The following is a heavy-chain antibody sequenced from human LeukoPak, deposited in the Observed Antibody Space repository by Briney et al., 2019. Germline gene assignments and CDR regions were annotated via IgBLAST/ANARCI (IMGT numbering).Heavy chain of an antibody. D-gene: IGHD3-10*01. Sequence: GGSLRLSCAASGFTFSSYWMNWVRQAPGKGLVWVSRINGDGSSTNYADSVKGRFTISRDNAKNSLYLQMNSLRAEDTAVYYCARGEYGSGSYHIDYWGQGTLVTVSS. J-gene: IGHJ4*02. CDR2: INGDGSST. V-gene: IGHV3-74*01. CDR1: GFTFSSYW. CDR3: ARGEYGSGSYHIDY.